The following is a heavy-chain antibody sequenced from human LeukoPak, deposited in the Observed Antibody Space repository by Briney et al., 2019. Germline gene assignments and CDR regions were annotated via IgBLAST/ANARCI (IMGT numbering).Heavy chain of an antibody. CDR3: ARAVTSTEGY. Sequence: GGSLRLSCAASGFTFSAYWMTWVRQAPGKGLEWVASIREDGSEKYYVDSVKGRFTISRDNAQKSLYLEMNSLRVEDTAVYYCARAVTSTEGYGGQGTLVTVSS. CDR1: GFTFSAYW. J-gene: IGHJ4*02. V-gene: IGHV3-7*03. CDR2: IREDGSEK.